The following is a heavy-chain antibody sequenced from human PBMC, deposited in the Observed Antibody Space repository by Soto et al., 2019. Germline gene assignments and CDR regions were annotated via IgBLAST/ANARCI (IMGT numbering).Heavy chain of an antibody. V-gene: IGHV1-18*01. CDR2: ISAYNGNT. CDR3: ARGARYDFWSGYYSGQSFDY. D-gene: IGHD3-3*01. CDR1: GYTFTSYG. J-gene: IGHJ4*02. Sequence: ASVKVSCKASGYTFTSYGISWVRQAPGQGLEWMGWISAYNGNTNYAQKLQGRVTMTTDTSTSTAYMELRSLRSDDTAVYYFARGARYDFWSGYYSGQSFDYWGQGTLVTVSS.